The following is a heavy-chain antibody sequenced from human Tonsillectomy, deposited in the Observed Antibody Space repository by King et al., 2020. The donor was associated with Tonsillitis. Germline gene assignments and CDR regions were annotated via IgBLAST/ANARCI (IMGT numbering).Heavy chain of an antibody. V-gene: IGHV3-11*05. CDR2: ISSSSSYT. Sequence: VQLVESGGGLVKPGGYLRLSCAASGFTFSDYYMSWIRQAPGKGLEWVSYISSSSSYTNYADSVKGRFTISRDNAKNSLYLQMNSLRAEDTAVYYCARAAPFGGVIASDFDYWGQGTLVTVSS. D-gene: IGHD3-16*02. J-gene: IGHJ4*02. CDR3: ARAAPFGGVIASDFDY. CDR1: GFTFSDYY.